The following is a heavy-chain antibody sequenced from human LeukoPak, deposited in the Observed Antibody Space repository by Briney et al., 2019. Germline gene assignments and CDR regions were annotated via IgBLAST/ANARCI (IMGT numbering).Heavy chain of an antibody. CDR1: GFTFSSYW. V-gene: IGHV3-7*01. J-gene: IGHJ6*02. Sequence: GGSLRLSCAASGFTFSSYWMSWVRQAPGKGLEWVANIKQDGSEKHYVDSVKGRFTISRDNAKNSLYLQMNSLRAEDTAVYYCARDWMATITGYYYYGMDVWGQGTTVTVSS. CDR2: IKQDGSEK. CDR3: ARDWMATITGYYYYGMDV. D-gene: IGHD5-12*01.